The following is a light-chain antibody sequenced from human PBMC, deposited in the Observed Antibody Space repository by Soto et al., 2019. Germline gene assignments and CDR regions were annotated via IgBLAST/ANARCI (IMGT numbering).Light chain of an antibody. J-gene: IGLJ2*01. V-gene: IGLV1-44*01. CDR2: SNN. CDR3: AAWDDSLNGDVV. CDR1: SSNIGSNT. Sequence: QAVVTQPPSASGTPGQRVTISCSGSSSNIGSNTVNWYQQLRGTAPKLLIYSNNQRPSGVPDRFSGSKSGTSASLAISGLQSEDEADYYCAAWDDSLNGDVVFGGGTKLTVL.